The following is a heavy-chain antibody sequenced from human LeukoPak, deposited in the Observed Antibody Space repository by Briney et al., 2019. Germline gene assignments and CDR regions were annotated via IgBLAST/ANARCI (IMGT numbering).Heavy chain of an antibody. CDR1: GFTFSSYT. Sequence: AGGSLRLSCAASGFTFSSYTMNWVRQAPGKGLEWVSYISSSGNSIYYADSVKGRFVISRDNAKNSLYLQVNDPGAEDTAVYYCARGAYDISGYYYYYYYIDVWGKGNTVTVSS. V-gene: IGHV3-48*01. D-gene: IGHD3-22*01. CDR3: ARGAYDISGYYYYYYYIDV. CDR2: ISSSGNSI. J-gene: IGHJ6*03.